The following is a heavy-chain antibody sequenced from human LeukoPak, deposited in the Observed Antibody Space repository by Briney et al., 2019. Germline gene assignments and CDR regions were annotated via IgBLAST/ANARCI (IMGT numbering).Heavy chain of an antibody. D-gene: IGHD3-10*01. CDR3: ARDGKGRNRIGYYFDY. CDR2: IYSGGST. CDR1: GFTVSSNY. V-gene: IGHV3-66*01. Sequence: GGSLRLSCVVSGFTVSSNYMSWFRQAPGKGLEWVSVIYSGGSTYYADSVKGRFTISRDNSKNTLYLQMNSLRAEDTAVYYCARDGKGRNRIGYYFDYWGQGTLVTVSS. J-gene: IGHJ4*02.